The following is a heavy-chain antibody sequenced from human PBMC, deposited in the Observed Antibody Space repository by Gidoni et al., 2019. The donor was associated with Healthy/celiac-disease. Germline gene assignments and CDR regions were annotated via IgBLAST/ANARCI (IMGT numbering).Heavy chain of an antibody. CDR2: IYYSGST. D-gene: IGHD3-22*01. Sequence: QLQLQESGPGLVKPSETLSLTCTVSGGSISRGSYYWGWIRQPPGKGLEWIGSIYYSGSTYYNPSLKSRVTISVDTSKNQFSLKLSSVTAADTAVYYCAITGAYYDSSGYIDWGQGTLVTVSS. J-gene: IGHJ4*02. CDR3: AITGAYYDSSGYID. CDR1: GGSISRGSYY. V-gene: IGHV4-39*01.